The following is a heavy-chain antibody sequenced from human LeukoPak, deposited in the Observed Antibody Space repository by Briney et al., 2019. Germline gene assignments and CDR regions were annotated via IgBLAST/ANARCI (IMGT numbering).Heavy chain of an antibody. J-gene: IGHJ4*02. D-gene: IGHD3-10*01. Sequence: GGSLRLSCAASGFTFSTYAMSWVRQAPGKGLEWVSGISGSGGSTDYADSVKGRFTISRDNSKNTLYLQVNSLRAEDTAVYFCSKRSLNYYGSGPLDYWGQGTLVTVSS. V-gene: IGHV3-23*01. CDR1: GFTFSTYA. CDR3: SKRSLNYYGSGPLDY. CDR2: ISGSGGST.